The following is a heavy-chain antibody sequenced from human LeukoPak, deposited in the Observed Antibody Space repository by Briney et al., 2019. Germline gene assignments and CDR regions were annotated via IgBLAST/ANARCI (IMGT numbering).Heavy chain of an antibody. CDR2: IIPIFGTA. Sequence: SVKVSCKASAGTFSSYAISWVRQAPGQGLEWMGGIIPIFGTANYAQKFQGRVTITADESTSTAYMELSSLRSEDTAVYYCARTRIAAATPTPDFFDYWGQGTLVTVSS. D-gene: IGHD6-13*01. CDR3: ARTRIAAATPTPDFFDY. CDR1: AGTFSSYA. J-gene: IGHJ4*02. V-gene: IGHV1-69*13.